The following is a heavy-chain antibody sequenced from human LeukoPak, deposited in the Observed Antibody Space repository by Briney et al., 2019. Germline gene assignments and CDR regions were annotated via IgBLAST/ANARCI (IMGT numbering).Heavy chain of an antibody. Sequence: GGSLRLSCAASGFTFSNVWMSWVRQAPGKGLEWVGRIKSKTDGGTTDYAAPVKGRFTISRDDSKNTLYLQMNSLKTEDTAVYYCAFYYYGTRRFDPWGQETLVTVSS. CDR1: GFTFSNVW. J-gene: IGHJ5*02. V-gene: IGHV3-15*01. D-gene: IGHD3-10*01. CDR3: AFYYYGTRRFDP. CDR2: IKSKTDGGTT.